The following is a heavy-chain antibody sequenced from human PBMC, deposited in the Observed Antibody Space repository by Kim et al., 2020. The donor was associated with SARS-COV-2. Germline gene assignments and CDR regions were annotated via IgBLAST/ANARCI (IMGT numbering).Heavy chain of an antibody. D-gene: IGHD2-21*02. CDR2: ISYDGSNK. CDR1: GFTFSSYA. J-gene: IGHJ6*02. V-gene: IGHV3-30*04. Sequence: GGSLRLSCAASGFTFSSYAMHWVRQAPGKGLEWVAVISYDGSNKYYADSVKGRFTISRDNSKNTLYLQMNSLRAEDTAVYYCARGIFSKCSGGDCYSYYYYYGMDVWGQGTTVTVSS. CDR3: ARGIFSKCSGGDCYSYYYYYGMDV.